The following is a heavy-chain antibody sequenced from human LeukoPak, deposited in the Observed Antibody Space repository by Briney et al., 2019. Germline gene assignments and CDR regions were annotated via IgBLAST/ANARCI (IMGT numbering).Heavy chain of an antibody. CDR2: IYTSGST. J-gene: IGHJ4*02. CDR1: GGSISSGSYY. CDR3: ARVELGYFDY. Sequence: SQTLSLTCTVSGGSISSGSYYWSWIRQPAGKGLEWIGRIYTSGSTNYNPSLKSRVTISVDTSKNQFSLKLSSVTAADTAVYYCARVELGYFDYWGQGTLVTVSS. D-gene: IGHD3-10*01. V-gene: IGHV4-61*02.